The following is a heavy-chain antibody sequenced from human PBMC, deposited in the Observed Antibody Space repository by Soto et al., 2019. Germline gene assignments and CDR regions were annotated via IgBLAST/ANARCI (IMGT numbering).Heavy chain of an antibody. CDR1: GFTFSSYA. J-gene: IGHJ4*02. CDR2: ISSNGGST. CDR3: VKDLVGYCSGGSCYSLDY. Sequence: GGSLRLSCSASGFTFSSYAMRWVRQAPGKGLEYVSAISSNGGSTYYADSVKGRFTISRDNSKNTLYLQMSSLRAEDTAVYYCVKDLVGYCSGGSCYSLDYWGQGTLVTVSS. D-gene: IGHD2-15*01. V-gene: IGHV3-64D*06.